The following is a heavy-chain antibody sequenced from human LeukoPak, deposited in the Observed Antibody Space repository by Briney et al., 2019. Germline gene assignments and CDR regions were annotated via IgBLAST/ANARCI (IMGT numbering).Heavy chain of an antibody. CDR3: ARGAITIFGVVLGDYYYGMDV. CDR1: GYTFTSYD. CDR2: ISAYNGNT. V-gene: IGHV1-18*01. Sequence: ASVKVSCKASGYTFTSYDINWVRQAPGQGLEWMGWISAYNGNTNYAQKLQGRVTMTTDTSTSTAYMELRSLRSDDTAVYYCARGAITIFGVVLGDYYYGMDVWGQGTTVTVSS. J-gene: IGHJ6*02. D-gene: IGHD3-3*01.